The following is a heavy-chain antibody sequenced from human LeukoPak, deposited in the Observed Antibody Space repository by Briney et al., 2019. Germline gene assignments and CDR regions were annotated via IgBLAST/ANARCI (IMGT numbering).Heavy chain of an antibody. J-gene: IGHJ6*02. V-gene: IGHV3-74*01. CDR3: ARARDWSYGMDV. CDR1: GFTFSSYW. CDR2: INSDGSST. Sequence: GSLRLSCAASGFTFSSYWMHWVRQAPGKGLVWVSRINSDGSSTSYADSVKGRFTISRDNAKNTLYLQMNSLRAEDTAVYCCARARDWSYGMDVWGQGTTVTVSS. D-gene: IGHD3-9*01.